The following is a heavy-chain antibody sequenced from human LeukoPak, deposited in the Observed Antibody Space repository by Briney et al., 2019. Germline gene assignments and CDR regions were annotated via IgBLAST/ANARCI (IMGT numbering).Heavy chain of an antibody. V-gene: IGHV4-39*01. CDR3: ARRGYSYGIFDY. J-gene: IGHJ4*02. D-gene: IGHD5-18*01. CDR2: TYYSEST. Sequence: SETLSLTCTVSGGSISSSSYYWGWIRQPPGKGLEWIGSTYYSESTYYNPSLKSRVTISVDTSKNQLSLKLSSVTAADTAVYYCARRGYSYGIFDYWGQGTLVTVSS. CDR1: GGSISSSSYY.